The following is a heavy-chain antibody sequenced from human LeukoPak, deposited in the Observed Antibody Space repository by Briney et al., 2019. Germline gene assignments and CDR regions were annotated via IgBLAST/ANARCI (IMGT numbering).Heavy chain of an antibody. CDR2: ISGSGDKT. J-gene: IGHJ3*02. CDR1: GFTFSTYG. D-gene: IGHD4-17*01. CDR3: AKVGDDPFDI. Sequence: GGSLRLSCAASGFTFSTYGMSWVRQAPGKGLGWVSGISGSGDKTVYADSVKGRFTISRDNSKNTLYLQMNSLRAEDTAVYYCAKVGDDPFDIWGQGTMVTVSS. V-gene: IGHV3-23*01.